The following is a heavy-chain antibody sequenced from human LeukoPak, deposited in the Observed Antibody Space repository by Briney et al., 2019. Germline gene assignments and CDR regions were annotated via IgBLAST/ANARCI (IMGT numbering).Heavy chain of an antibody. J-gene: IGHJ6*03. D-gene: IGHD6-13*01. CDR1: GYTFTNYG. CDR2: INPYNANT. V-gene: IGHV1-18*04. CDR3: ARDTVRVPRIAAVMDYYYYMDV. Sequence: ASVKVSCKASGYTFTNYGISWVRQAPGQGLEWMGWINPYNANTNYAQKFQGRVTMTTDTSTSTAYMELSSLRSEDTAVYYCARDTVRVPRIAAVMDYYYYMDVWGKGTTVTISS.